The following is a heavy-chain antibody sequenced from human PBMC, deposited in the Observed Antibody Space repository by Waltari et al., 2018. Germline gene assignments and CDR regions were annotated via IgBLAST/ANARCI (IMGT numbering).Heavy chain of an antibody. CDR3: SAEQLSAFDI. CDR2: IYSGGST. V-gene: IGHV3-53*02. CDR1: GFTVSSNY. J-gene: IGHJ3*02. Sequence: EVQLVETGGGLIQPGGSLRLSCAASGFTVSSNYMSWVRQAPGKGLEGVSVIYSGGSTYYADSVKGRFTISRDNSKNTLYLQMNSLRAEDTAVYYCSAEQLSAFDIWGQGTMVTVSS. D-gene: IGHD6-13*01.